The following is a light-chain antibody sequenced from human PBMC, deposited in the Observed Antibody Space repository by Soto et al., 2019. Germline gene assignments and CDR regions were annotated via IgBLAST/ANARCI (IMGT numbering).Light chain of an antibody. J-gene: IGKJ5*01. V-gene: IGKV3-15*01. CDR1: HSVNSH. CDR3: QQYKNWPL. Sequence: MMMTQSPATLSVSPGERVSLSCSTSHSVNSHVAWYQQKPGQAPRFLLYGASTRATGIPVRFSGSGFGTEFTLTISSLQSEDFAVYYCQQYKNWPLFGQGTRLEI. CDR2: GAS.